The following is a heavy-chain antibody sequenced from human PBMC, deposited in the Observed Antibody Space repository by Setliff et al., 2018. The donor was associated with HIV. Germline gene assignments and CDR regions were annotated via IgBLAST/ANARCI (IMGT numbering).Heavy chain of an antibody. Sequence: SVKVSCKASGGTFSSYAISWVRQAPGQGLEWMGGIIPIFGTANYAQKFQGRVTITADESTSTAYMELSSLRSEDTAVYYCARSRDIVVVPAAPRGVFDIWGQGTMVTVSS. J-gene: IGHJ3*02. CDR2: IIPIFGTA. CDR1: GGTFSSYA. D-gene: IGHD2-2*01. CDR3: ARSRDIVVVPAAPRGVFDI. V-gene: IGHV1-69*13.